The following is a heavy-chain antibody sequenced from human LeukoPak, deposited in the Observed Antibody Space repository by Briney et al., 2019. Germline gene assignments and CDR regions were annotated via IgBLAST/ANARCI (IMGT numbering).Heavy chain of an antibody. CDR1: GGSVSNFY. CDR2: IYYSGST. Sequence: PSETLSLTCAVSGGSVSNFYWSWIQQPPGKGLEWIGYIYYSGSTNYNPSLKSRVTISIDASKNQFSLKLTSVTDADTAVYYCARLSSSGRDYWGQGTLVTVSS. CDR3: ARLSSSGRDY. J-gene: IGHJ4*02. V-gene: IGHV4-59*02. D-gene: IGHD6-6*01.